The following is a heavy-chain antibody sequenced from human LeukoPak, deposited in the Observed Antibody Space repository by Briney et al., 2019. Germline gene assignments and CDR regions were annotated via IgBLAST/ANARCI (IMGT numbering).Heavy chain of an antibody. V-gene: IGHV4-59*01. J-gene: IGHJ4*02. D-gene: IGHD2-21*01. CDR1: GGSISIYY. Sequence: PSETLSLTCTVSGGSISIYYRSWIRQPPGKGVEWSGYIYYTGSTDHSPSLKSRVTLSVETSEHHFSPELSSLTAADTAVYYCARMGAIGGASGNPDYWGQGTLVTVSS. CDR3: ARMGAIGGASGNPDY. CDR2: IYYTGST.